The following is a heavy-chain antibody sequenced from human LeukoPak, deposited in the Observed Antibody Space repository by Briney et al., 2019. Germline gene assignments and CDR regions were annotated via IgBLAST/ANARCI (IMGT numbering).Heavy chain of an antibody. CDR2: IYYSGST. V-gene: IGHV4-59*08. D-gene: IGHD4-23*01. J-gene: IGHJ4*02. CDR1: GGSISSYY. CDR3: ASGGFLGGNFWGYYFDY. Sequence: SETLSLTCTVSGGSISSYYWSWIRQPPGKGLEWVGYIYYSGSTNYNPSLKSRVTISVDTSKTHFSLKLSSVTAADTAVYYCASGGFLGGNFWGYYFDYWGQGTLVTVSS.